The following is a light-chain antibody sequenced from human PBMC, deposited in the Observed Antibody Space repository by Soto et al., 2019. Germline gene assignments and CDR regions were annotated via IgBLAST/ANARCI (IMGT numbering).Light chain of an antibody. CDR2: DVS. CDR3: SSYTSSSTLV. J-gene: IGLJ1*01. CDR1: SSDVGGYDY. V-gene: IGLV2-14*03. Sequence: QSALTQPASVSGSPGQSITISCTRTSSDVGGYDYVSWYQHHPGKAPKLMIYDVSNRPSGVSNRFSGSKSGNTASLTISGLQAEDEADYYCSSYTSSSTLVFGTGTKLTVL.